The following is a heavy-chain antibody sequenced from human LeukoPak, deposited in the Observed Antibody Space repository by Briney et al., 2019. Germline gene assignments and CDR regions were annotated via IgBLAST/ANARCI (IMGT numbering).Heavy chain of an antibody. J-gene: IGHJ4*02. CDR3: AREGYSSSWGGYYFDS. Sequence: ASVKVSCKTSGYTFTAYYMHWVRQAPGQGLEWMGWINPNSGDTNYAQEFQGRVTMTRDTSISTAYMDLNRLTSDDTAVYYCAREGYSSSWGGYYFDSWGQGSLVTVSS. CDR1: GYTFTAYY. V-gene: IGHV1-2*02. D-gene: IGHD6-13*01. CDR2: INPNSGDT.